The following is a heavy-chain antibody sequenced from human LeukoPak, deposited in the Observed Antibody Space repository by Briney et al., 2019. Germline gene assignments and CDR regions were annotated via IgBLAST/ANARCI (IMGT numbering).Heavy chain of an antibody. D-gene: IGHD3-9*01. CDR3: AKPAYDILTGYLDY. V-gene: IGHV3-30*18. J-gene: IGHJ4*02. Sequence: GGSLRLSCAASGFTFSSYGMHWVRQAPGKGLEWVAVISYDGSNKYYADSVKGRFTISRDNSKNTLYLQMNSLRAEDTAVYYCAKPAYDILTGYLDYWGQGTLVTVSS. CDR1: GFTFSSYG. CDR2: ISYDGSNK.